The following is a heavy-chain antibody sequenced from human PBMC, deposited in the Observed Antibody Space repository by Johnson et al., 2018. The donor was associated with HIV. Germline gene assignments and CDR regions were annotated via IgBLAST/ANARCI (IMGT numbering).Heavy chain of an antibody. V-gene: IGHV3-15*01. D-gene: IGHD2-8*01. Sequence: EVQLVESGGGLVQPGGSLRLSCAASGFTFSSAWMSWVRPAPGKGLEWVGRIKSKYHDETTDYAAPVKGRFAISRDDSKNTVYLQMNSLKAEDTAVYYCTTGSCIDGVCYAFDVWGQGTMVTVSS. CDR1: GFTFSSAW. CDR2: IKSKYHDETT. J-gene: IGHJ3*01. CDR3: TTGSCIDGVCYAFDV.